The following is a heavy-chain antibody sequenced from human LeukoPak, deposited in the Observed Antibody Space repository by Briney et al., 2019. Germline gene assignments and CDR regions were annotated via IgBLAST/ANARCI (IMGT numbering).Heavy chain of an antibody. CDR1: GVSISSSSYY. J-gene: IGHJ4*02. CDR3: ARRTSGWPIDY. Sequence: PSETLSLTCTVSGVSISSSSYYWGWIRQPPGKGLECIGSIYYSGSTYYNPSLKSRVTISADTSKNQFSLKLSSVTAADTAVYYCARRTSGWPIDYWGQGTLVTVSS. D-gene: IGHD6-19*01. CDR2: IYYSGST. V-gene: IGHV4-39*01.